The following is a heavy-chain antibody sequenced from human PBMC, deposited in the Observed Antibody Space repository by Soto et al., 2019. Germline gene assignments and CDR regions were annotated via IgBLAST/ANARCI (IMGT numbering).Heavy chain of an antibody. D-gene: IGHD2-15*01. J-gene: IGHJ4*02. CDR2: ISGSSDNT. Sequence: EVQLLESGGGLVQPGGSLRLSCAASGFTISTYVMSWVRQAPGKGLEWVSAISGSSDNTYYADSARGRFTISRDPSKSTLYLQMNSLRAEDTAVYYCAKDRKGSYCSGGTCYSFDSWGQGTLVTVSS. CDR3: AKDRKGSYCSGGTCYSFDS. CDR1: GFTISTYV. V-gene: IGHV3-23*01.